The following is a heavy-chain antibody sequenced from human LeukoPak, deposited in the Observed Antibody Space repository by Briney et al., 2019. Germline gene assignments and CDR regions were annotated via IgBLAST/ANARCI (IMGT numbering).Heavy chain of an antibody. J-gene: IGHJ4*02. Sequence: ASVKVSCKASGYTFTDYYIHWLRQAPGQGLEWMGWINPHNGATKYIQKLQVRVTMTRDTSITTAYMEMRGLTFDDTAVYYCARGLRGDDFDNWGQGTLVTVSS. CDR2: INPHNGAT. CDR1: GYTFTDYY. D-gene: IGHD3-10*01. V-gene: IGHV1-2*02. CDR3: ARGLRGDDFDN.